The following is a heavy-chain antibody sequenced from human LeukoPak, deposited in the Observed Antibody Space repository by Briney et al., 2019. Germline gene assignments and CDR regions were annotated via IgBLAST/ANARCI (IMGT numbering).Heavy chain of an antibody. CDR2: INHSGST. Sequence: SETLSLTCAVYGGSFSGYYWSWIRQPPGKGLEWIGEINHSGSTNYNPSLKSRVTISVDTSKNQFSLKLSSVTAADTAVYYCARQRYSSGMDVWGKGTTVTVSS. CDR3: ARQRYSSGMDV. D-gene: IGHD6-13*01. J-gene: IGHJ6*04. CDR1: GGSFSGYY. V-gene: IGHV4-34*01.